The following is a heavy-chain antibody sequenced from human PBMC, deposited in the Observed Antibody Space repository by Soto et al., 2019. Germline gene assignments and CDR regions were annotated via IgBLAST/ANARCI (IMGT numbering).Heavy chain of an antibody. D-gene: IGHD4-17*01. CDR2: INHSGST. CDR1: GGSFSGYY. J-gene: IGHJ4*02. CDR3: ARGYDYGDDY. V-gene: IGHV4-34*01. Sequence: TSETLSLTCAVYGGSFSGYYWSWIRQPPGKGLEWIGEINHSGSTNYNPSLKSRVTISVDTSKNQFSLKLSSVTAADTAVYYCARGYDYGDDYWGQGTLVTVSS.